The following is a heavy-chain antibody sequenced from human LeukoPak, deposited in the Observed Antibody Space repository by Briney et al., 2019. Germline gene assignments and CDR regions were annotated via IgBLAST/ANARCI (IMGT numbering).Heavy chain of an antibody. D-gene: IGHD3-22*01. CDR2: IYYSGST. CDR3: ARDLVRWYDSSGGVY. CDR1: GGSISSSSYY. V-gene: IGHV4-39*02. J-gene: IGHJ4*02. Sequence: KPSETLSLTWAVSGGSISSSSYYWGRIPPPPGEGLEWVGSIYYSGSTYYNPSLKSRVTISVDTSKNQFSLKLSSVTAADTAVYYCARDLVRWYDSSGGVYWGQGTLVTVSS.